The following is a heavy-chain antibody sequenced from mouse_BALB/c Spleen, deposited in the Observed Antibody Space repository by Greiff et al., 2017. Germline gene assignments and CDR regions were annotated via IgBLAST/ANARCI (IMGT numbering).Heavy chain of an antibody. CDR3: ARYYDDAMDY. J-gene: IGHJ4*01. CDR1: GYAFSSYW. V-gene: IGHV1-80*01. Sequence: QVQLQQSGAELVRPGSSVKISCKASGYAFSSYWMNWVKQRPGQGLEWIGQIYPGDGDTNYNGKFKGKATLTADKSSSTAYMQLSSLTSEDSAVYFCARYYDDAMDYWGQGTSVTVAS. CDR2: IYPGDGDT. D-gene: IGHD2-3*01.